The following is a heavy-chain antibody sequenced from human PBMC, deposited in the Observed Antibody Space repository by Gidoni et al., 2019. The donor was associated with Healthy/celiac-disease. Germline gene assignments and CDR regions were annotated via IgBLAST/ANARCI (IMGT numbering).Heavy chain of an antibody. J-gene: IGHJ4*02. CDR1: GGSISSGSYY. V-gene: IGHV4-61*02. D-gene: IGHD1-26*01. Sequence: QVQLQESGPGLVKPSQTLSLTCTVSGGSISSGSYYWSWIRQPAGKGLEWIERIYTSGSTNYNPSLKSRVTISVDTSKNQFSLKLSSVTAADTAVYYCARHGSYDPHFDYWGQGTLVTVSS. CDR2: IYTSGST. CDR3: ARHGSYDPHFDY.